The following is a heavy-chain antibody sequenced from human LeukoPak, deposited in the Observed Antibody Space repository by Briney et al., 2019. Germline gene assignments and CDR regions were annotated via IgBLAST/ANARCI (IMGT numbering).Heavy chain of an antibody. CDR1: GGSISSGGYY. CDR2: IYYSGTT. J-gene: IGHJ4*02. D-gene: IGHD3-10*01. V-gene: IGHV4-31*03. CDR3: ARDGGYGSGTYRFDY. Sequence: SETLSLTCTVSGGSISSGGYYWSSIRQYPGKGLEWIGYIYYSGTTSYNPSLKSRVTISVDTSKNYFSLKLSSVTAADTAVYYCARDGGYGSGTYRFDYWGQGALVTVSS.